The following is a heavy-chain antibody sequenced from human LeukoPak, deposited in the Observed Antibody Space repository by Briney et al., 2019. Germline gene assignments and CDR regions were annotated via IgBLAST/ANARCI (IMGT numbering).Heavy chain of an antibody. Sequence: SETLSLTCAVYGGSFSGYYWSWLRQPPGKGLEWIGEINDSETTNYNPSLKSRVTMSIDTSKNQFSLRLSSVTAADTAIYYCARETAAAGSFIAINDYWGQGTLVTASS. CDR2: INDSETT. J-gene: IGHJ4*02. CDR1: GGSFSGYY. D-gene: IGHD6-13*01. V-gene: IGHV4-34*01. CDR3: ARETAAAGSFIAINDY.